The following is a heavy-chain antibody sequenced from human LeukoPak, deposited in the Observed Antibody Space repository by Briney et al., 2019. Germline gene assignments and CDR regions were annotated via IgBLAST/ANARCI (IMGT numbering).Heavy chain of an antibody. Sequence: SETLSLTCTVSGGPIGSSSYYWGWIRQPPGKGLEWIGSIYYSGSTYYNPSLKSRVTISVDTSKNQFSLKLSSVTAADTAVYYCARVIVGAKSYFDYWGQGTLVTVSS. CDR1: GGPIGSSSYY. D-gene: IGHD1-26*01. V-gene: IGHV4-39*01. CDR2: IYYSGST. CDR3: ARVIVGAKSYFDY. J-gene: IGHJ4*02.